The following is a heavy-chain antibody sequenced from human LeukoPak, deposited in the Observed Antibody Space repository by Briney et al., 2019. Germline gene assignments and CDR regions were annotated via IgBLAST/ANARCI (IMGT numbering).Heavy chain of an antibody. CDR1: GFTFSNYG. Sequence: GGSLRLSCAASGFTFSNYGMHWVRQAPGKGLEWVAFIRYDVSTKDYADSVKGRFTISRDNSKNTLYLQMNSLRAEDTAVYYCARRAGDYSHPYDYWGQGTLVTVSS. CDR3: ARRAGDYSHPYDY. J-gene: IGHJ4*02. CDR2: IRYDVSTK. D-gene: IGHD3-22*01. V-gene: IGHV3-30*02.